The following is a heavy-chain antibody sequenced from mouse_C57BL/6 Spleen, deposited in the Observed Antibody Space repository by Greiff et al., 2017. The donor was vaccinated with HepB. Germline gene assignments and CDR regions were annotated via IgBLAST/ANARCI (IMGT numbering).Heavy chain of an antibody. CDR1: GYTFTSYW. Sequence: QVQLQQSGAELVRPGSSVKLSCKASGYTFTSYWMDWVKQRPGQGLEWIGNIYPSDSETHYNQKFKDKATLTVDKSSSTAYMQLSSLTSEDSAVYYCARGGLRGYWYFDVWGTGTTVTVSS. CDR2: IYPSDSET. J-gene: IGHJ1*03. D-gene: IGHD3-3*01. V-gene: IGHV1-61*01. CDR3: ARGGLRGYWYFDV.